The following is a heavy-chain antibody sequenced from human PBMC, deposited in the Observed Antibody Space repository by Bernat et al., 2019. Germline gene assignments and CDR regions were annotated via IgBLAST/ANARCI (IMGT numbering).Heavy chain of an antibody. J-gene: IGHJ6*03. CDR2: ISSSSSYT. Sequence: VQLVESGGGLVQPGGSLRLSCAASGFTFSDYYMSWIRQAPGKGLDWVSYISSSSSYTNYADSVKGRFTISRDNAKNSLYLQMNSLRAEETAVYYCARGTSTSAPYMDVWGKGTTVTVSS. CDR1: GFTFSDYY. CDR3: ARGTSTSAPYMDV. V-gene: IGHV3-11*05.